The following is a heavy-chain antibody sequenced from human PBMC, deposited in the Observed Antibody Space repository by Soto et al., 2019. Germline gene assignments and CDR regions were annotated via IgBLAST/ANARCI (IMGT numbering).Heavy chain of an antibody. CDR2: VSGNSGGT. D-gene: IGHD2-15*01. Sequence: ASVKVSCKASGYTFTGYYLHWVRQAPGQGLELMGWVSGNSGGTNYAQKFQGRVTMTRDTSIITAYMDLSRLTSDDTAVYYCARGYCSDSGCSPFFDYWGQGSLVTVSS. J-gene: IGHJ4*02. V-gene: IGHV1-2*02. CDR1: GYTFTGYY. CDR3: ARGYCSDSGCSPFFDY.